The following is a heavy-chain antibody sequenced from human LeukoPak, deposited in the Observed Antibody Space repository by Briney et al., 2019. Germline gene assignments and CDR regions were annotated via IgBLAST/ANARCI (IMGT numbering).Heavy chain of an antibody. CDR2: ISGSGGST. D-gene: IGHD4-17*01. CDR3: AKMILTTVIYYFDY. CDR1: GFTFSSYA. J-gene: IGHJ4*02. V-gene: IGHV3-23*01. Sequence: GGSLRLSCAASGFTFSSYAMSWVRQAPGKGLEWVSTISGSGGSTYYADSVKGRFTISRDNSKNTLYLQMNSLRAKDTAVYYCAKMILTTVIYYFDYWGQGTLVTVSS.